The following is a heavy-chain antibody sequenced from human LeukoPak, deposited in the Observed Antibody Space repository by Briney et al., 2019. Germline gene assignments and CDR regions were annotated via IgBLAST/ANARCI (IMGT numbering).Heavy chain of an antibody. Sequence: PGGSLRLSCRASGFTFSNYGMLWVRQAPGKGLEWVAFIRYDGSNKFYADSVKGRVTISRDNSKNTLYLHINGPRVEDTAVYYCVKDNPLDYWGQGTLVIVSS. D-gene: IGHD1-14*01. J-gene: IGHJ4*02. CDR3: VKDNPLDY. V-gene: IGHV3-30*02. CDR2: IRYDGSNK. CDR1: GFTFSNYG.